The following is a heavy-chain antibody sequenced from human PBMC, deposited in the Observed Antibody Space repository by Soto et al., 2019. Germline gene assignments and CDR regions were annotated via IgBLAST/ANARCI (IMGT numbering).Heavy chain of an antibody. Sequence: QVQLQESGPGLVKPSQTLSLTCTVSGGSISSGGYYWSWIRQHPGKGLEWIGYFYYIGSTYYNPSLRSRVAISVDTSKSQFSLKLSSVTAADTAVYYCARFYMVRGVMGAFDIWGQGTMVTVSS. CDR3: ARFYMVRGVMGAFDI. CDR1: GGSISSGGYY. CDR2: FYYIGST. J-gene: IGHJ3*02. D-gene: IGHD3-10*01. V-gene: IGHV4-31*03.